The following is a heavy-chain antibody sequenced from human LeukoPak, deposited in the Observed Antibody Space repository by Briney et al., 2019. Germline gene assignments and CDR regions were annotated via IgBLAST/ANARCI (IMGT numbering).Heavy chain of an antibody. D-gene: IGHD3-10*01. J-gene: IGHJ5*02. CDR3: ARGRLVRNWFDP. CDR1: GYTFTSYD. CDR2: MNPNSGNT. Sequence: ASVKVSCKASGYTFTSYDINWVRQATGQGLEWMGWMNPNSGNTGYSQKFQGRVTMTRNTSISTAYVELSSLRSEDTAVYYCARGRLVRNWFDPWGQGTLVTVSS. V-gene: IGHV1-8*01.